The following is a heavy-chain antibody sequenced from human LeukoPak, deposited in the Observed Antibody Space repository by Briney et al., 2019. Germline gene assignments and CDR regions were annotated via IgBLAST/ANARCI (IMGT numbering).Heavy chain of an antibody. CDR1: GGSISSGSYY. J-gene: IGHJ5*02. Sequence: SQTLSLTCTVSGGSISSGSYYWSWIRQPAGKGLEWIGHIYTNGNTNFNPSLKSRVTISVDTSKNQFSLNLNSVTAADTAVYYCARSGTYYNNWFDPWGRGTLVIVSS. CDR2: IYTNGNT. D-gene: IGHD3-10*01. CDR3: ARSGTYYNNWFDP. V-gene: IGHV4-61*09.